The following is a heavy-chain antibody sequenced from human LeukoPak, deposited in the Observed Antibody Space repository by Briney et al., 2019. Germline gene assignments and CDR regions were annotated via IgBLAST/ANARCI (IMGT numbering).Heavy chain of an antibody. CDR2: INPSGGST. CDR1: GYTFTSYY. V-gene: IGHV1-46*01. CDR3: ARGRYSSGWYKEKTWFDP. D-gene: IGHD6-19*01. Sequence: GASVKVSCKASGYTFTSYYMHWVRQAPGQGPEWMGIINPSGGSTSYAQKFQGRVTMTRDMSTSTVYMELSSLRSEDTAVYYCARGRYSSGWYKEKTWFDPWGQGILVTVSS. J-gene: IGHJ5*02.